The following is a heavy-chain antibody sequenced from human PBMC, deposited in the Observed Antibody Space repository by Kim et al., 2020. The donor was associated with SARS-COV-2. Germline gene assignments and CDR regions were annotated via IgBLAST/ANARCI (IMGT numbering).Heavy chain of an antibody. J-gene: IGHJ6*03. CDR3: ARQNSGYGGWYYYYYMDV. CDR2: IYPGDSDT. V-gene: IGHV5-51*01. D-gene: IGHD5-12*01. CDR1: GYSFTSYW. Sequence: GESLKISCEGSGYSFTSYWIGWVRQMPGKGLEWMGIIYPGDSDTRYSPSFQGQVTISADKSISTAYLQWSSLKASDTAMYYCARQNSGYGGWYYYYYMDVWGKGTTVTVSS.